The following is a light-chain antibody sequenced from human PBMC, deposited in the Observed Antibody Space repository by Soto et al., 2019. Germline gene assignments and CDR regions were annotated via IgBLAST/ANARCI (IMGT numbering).Light chain of an antibody. CDR2: EVS. CDR3: TSYTTSTTYV. J-gene: IGLJ1*01. CDR1: SSDVGRYNY. Sequence: QSALTQPASVSGSPGQSITIPCTGTSSDVGRYNYVSWYQQHPGKAPKLIIYEVSNRPSGVSDRFSGSKSGNTASLTISGLQAEDEADYYCTSYTTSTTYVFGTGTQLTVL. V-gene: IGLV2-14*01.